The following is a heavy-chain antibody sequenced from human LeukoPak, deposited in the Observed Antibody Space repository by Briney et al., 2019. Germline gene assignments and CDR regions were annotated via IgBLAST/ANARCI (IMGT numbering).Heavy chain of an antibody. Sequence: SETLSLTCTVSGGSISSQYWSWIRQPPGKGLEWIGYVYYTGSTNYNPSLKSRVTISADTSKNQFSLKLSSVTAADTAVYYSARDCSGGSCAPRAFDIWGQGTMVIVS. D-gene: IGHD2-15*01. CDR2: VYYTGST. J-gene: IGHJ3*02. V-gene: IGHV4-59*11. CDR1: GGSISSQY. CDR3: ARDCSGGSCAPRAFDI.